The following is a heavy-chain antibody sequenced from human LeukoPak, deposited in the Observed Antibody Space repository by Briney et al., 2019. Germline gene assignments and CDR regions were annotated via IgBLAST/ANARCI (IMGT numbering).Heavy chain of an antibody. CDR1: GFTFSDYY. CDR3: AGEVGRRIAAAFFDY. J-gene: IGHJ4*02. Sequence: GGSLRLSCAASGFTFSDYYMSWIRQAPGKGLEWVSYISSSSSYTNYADSVKGRFTISRDNAKNSLYLQMNSLRAEDTAVYYCAGEVGRRIAAAFFDYWGQGTLVTVSS. CDR2: ISSSSSYT. D-gene: IGHD6-13*01. V-gene: IGHV3-11*06.